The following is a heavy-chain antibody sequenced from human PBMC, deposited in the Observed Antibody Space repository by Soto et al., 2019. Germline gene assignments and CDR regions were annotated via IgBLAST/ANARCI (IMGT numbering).Heavy chain of an antibody. D-gene: IGHD6-6*01. CDR3: ARDGYSSSSGYNWFDP. J-gene: IGHJ5*02. Sequence: ASVKVSCKASGGTFSSYAISWVRQAPGQGLEWMGGIIPIFGTANYAQKFQGRVTITADESTSTAYMELSSLRSEDTAVYYCARDGYSSSSGYNWFDPWGQGTMVTV. V-gene: IGHV1-69*13. CDR1: GGTFSSYA. CDR2: IIPIFGTA.